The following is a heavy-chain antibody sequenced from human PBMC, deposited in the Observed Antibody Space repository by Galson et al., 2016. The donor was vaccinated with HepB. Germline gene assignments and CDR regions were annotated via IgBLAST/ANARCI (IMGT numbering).Heavy chain of an antibody. CDR2: ISYDGSKI. CDR3: AKVGGRDGFGFEY. D-gene: IGHD5-24*01. CDR1: GFTIRSYA. V-gene: IGHV3-30*18. J-gene: IGHJ4*02. Sequence: SLRLSCAAFGFTIRSYAMHWVRQAPGKGLEWVAVISYDGSKISYADSVKGRFTVSRDTSRNTLYLEMNRLRAEDTAVYHCAKVGGRDGFGFEYWGQGTLVTVSA.